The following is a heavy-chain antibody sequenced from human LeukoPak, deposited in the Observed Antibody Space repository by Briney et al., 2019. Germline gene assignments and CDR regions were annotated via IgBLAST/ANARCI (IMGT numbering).Heavy chain of an antibody. CDR2: IQQDGTKE. V-gene: IGHV3-7*03. D-gene: IGHD3-10*01. J-gene: IGHJ4*02. CDR3: ARAISGRYDY. Sequence: GGSLRLSCAASGFTFSTYWMTWVRQAPGKGLEWVADIQQDGTKEYYVDSLKGRFTISRDNAKNSLYLQMNSLRAEDTAVYYCARAISGRYDYWGQGTLVTVSS. CDR1: GFTFSTYW.